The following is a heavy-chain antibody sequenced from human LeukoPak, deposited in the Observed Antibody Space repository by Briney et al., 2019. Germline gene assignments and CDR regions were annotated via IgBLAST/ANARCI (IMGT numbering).Heavy chain of an antibody. CDR2: INPNSGGT. V-gene: IGHV1-2*02. D-gene: IGHD3-10*01. CDR3: ARGLGGYYYGSGSYSDYMDV. Sequence: GASVKVSCKASGYTFTGYYMHWVRQAPGQGLEWMGWINPNSGGTNYAQKFQGRVTMTRDTSISTAYMELSSLRSEDTAVYYCARGLGGYYYGSGSYSDYMDVWGKGTTVTVSS. CDR1: GYTFTGYY. J-gene: IGHJ6*03.